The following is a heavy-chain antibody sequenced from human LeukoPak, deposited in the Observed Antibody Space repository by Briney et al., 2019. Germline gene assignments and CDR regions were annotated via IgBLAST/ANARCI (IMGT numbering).Heavy chain of an antibody. CDR2: ISSSSSYI. Sequence: GRSLRLSCAASGFTFSSYSMNWVRQAPGKGLEWVSSISSSSSYIYYADSVKGRFTISRDNAKNSLYLQMNSLRAEDTAVYYCARDQYDILTGYRHDAFDIWGQGTMVTVSS. V-gene: IGHV3-21*01. CDR3: ARDQYDILTGYRHDAFDI. D-gene: IGHD3-9*01. J-gene: IGHJ3*02. CDR1: GFTFSSYS.